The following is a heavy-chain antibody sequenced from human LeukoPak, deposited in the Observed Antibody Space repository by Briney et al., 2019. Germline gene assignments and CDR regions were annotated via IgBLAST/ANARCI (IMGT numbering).Heavy chain of an antibody. CDR2: ISGSGGST. CDR1: GFTFSSYA. Sequence: GGSLRLSCAVSGFTFSSYAMSWVRQAPGKGLEWVSGISGSGGSTYYADSVKGRFTISRDNPKNTLYVQMNSLRDEDTAVYYCAKDYPNFGVVVVWGQGTLVTVSS. V-gene: IGHV3-23*01. CDR3: AKDYPNFGVVVV. D-gene: IGHD3-3*01. J-gene: IGHJ4*02.